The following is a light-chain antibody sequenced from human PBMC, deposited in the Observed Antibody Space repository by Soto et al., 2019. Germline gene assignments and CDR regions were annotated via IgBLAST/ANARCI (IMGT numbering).Light chain of an antibody. CDR1: QSVSSRS. J-gene: IGKJ5*01. Sequence: EIVLTQSPGTLSLSPGARATLSCRASQSVSSRSLAWYQQKPGQAPRLLISGASSRAADIPDRFSGSGSGTDFTLTISRLEPEDFAVYYCQQYGSSPFTFGQGTRLEIK. V-gene: IGKV3-20*01. CDR3: QQYGSSPFT. CDR2: GAS.